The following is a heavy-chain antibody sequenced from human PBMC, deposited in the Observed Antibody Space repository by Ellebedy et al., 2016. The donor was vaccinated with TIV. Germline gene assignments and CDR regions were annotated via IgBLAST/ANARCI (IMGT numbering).Heavy chain of an antibody. CDR2: ISHSGGT. D-gene: IGHD5-18*01. Sequence: SETLSLTCTVSGGSISSFYWSWIRQSPRKGLEWIGYISHSGGTKYNPTLKGRVTISLDTSKNHFSLSLGSVTAADTAVYYCARVGYSSNFDYWGQGTLVTVSS. J-gene: IGHJ4*02. CDR3: ARVGYSSNFDY. V-gene: IGHV4-59*01. CDR1: GGSISSFY.